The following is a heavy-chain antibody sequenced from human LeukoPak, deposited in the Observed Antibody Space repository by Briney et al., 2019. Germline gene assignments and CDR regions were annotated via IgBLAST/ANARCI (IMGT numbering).Heavy chain of an antibody. CDR1: GGSLSGHY. J-gene: IGHJ5*02. D-gene: IGHD5-18*01. Sequence: SETLSLTCAVYGGSLSGHYWSWIRQPPGKGREWIGEINHSGSTNHNASLKSRVTISIDPSKHQFSLRLSSVTAADTAVYYCAPRGDIEHSYGYGKWFDPWGQGTRVTVSS. V-gene: IGHV4-34*01. CDR3: APRGDIEHSYGYGKWFDP. CDR2: INHSGST.